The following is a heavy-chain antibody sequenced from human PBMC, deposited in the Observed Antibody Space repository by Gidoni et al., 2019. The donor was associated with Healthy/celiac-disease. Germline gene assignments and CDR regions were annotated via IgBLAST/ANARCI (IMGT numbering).Heavy chain of an antibody. CDR3: ARGLLRPWFAP. CDR1: GGSISSYY. V-gene: IGHV4-59*01. CDR2: IYYSGST. J-gene: IGHJ5*02. D-gene: IGHD5-12*01. Sequence: QVQLQESGPGLVKPSETLSLTCTVSGGSISSYYWSWIRQPPGKGLEWIGDIYYSGSTTYNPSLKSRVTISVNTSKNQFALKLSSVTAADSAVYYCARGLLRPWFAPWGQGTLVTVSS.